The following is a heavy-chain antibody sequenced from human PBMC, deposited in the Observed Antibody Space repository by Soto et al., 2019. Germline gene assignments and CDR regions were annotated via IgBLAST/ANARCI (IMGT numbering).Heavy chain of an antibody. D-gene: IGHD3-16*01. CDR2: ISATGGGT. J-gene: IGHJ4*02. V-gene: IGHV3-23*01. Sequence: GGSLRLSCAASGFKFSNYAMSLVRQAPGKGLEWVSLISATGGGTYYADSVKGRFTISRDNSHNTLYLQVHSLTAEDTAVYYCAKDRRAGGNSAFYFDFWGQGA. CDR3: AKDRRAGGNSAFYFDF. CDR1: GFKFSNYA.